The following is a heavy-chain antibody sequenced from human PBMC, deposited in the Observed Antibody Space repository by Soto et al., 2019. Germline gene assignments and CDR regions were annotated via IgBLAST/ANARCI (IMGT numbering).Heavy chain of an antibody. Sequence: GGSLRLSCAASGFTFDDYAMHWVRQAPGKGLEWVSGISWNSGSIGYADSVKGRFTISRDNAKNSLYLQMNSLRAEDTALYYCAKDLYRDHYYYYYMDVWGKGTTVTVSS. CDR3: AKDLYRDHYYYYYMDV. D-gene: IGHD3-16*02. CDR1: GFTFDDYA. CDR2: ISWNSGSI. J-gene: IGHJ6*03. V-gene: IGHV3-9*01.